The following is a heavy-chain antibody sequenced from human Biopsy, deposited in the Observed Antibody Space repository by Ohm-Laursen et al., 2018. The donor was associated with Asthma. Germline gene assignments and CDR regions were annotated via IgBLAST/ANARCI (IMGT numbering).Heavy chain of an antibody. Sequence: SLRLSCTASGITLSTYGMHWVRQAPGKGLEWVSFIWYDGRKKTYADSVKGRFTISRDSSKNTLYLQMNSLRAEDTAVYYCARKIAARGGMGVWGQGTTVTVSS. D-gene: IGHD6-6*01. CDR1: GITLSTYG. CDR2: IWYDGRKK. J-gene: IGHJ6*02. CDR3: ARKIAARGGMGV. V-gene: IGHV3-33*01.